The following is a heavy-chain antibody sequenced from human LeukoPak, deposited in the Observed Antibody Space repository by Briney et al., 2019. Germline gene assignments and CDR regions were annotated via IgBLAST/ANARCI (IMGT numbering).Heavy chain of an antibody. Sequence: SEILSLTCTVSGGSVSSGTFYWSWIRQPPGKGLEWFGDIYYSGSTNYNPSLKSRVTISVDTSKNQFSLKLSSVTAADTAVYYCARSDYCGGDCYRYFDLWGRGTLVTVSS. CDR3: ARSDYCGGDCYRYFDL. J-gene: IGHJ2*01. CDR1: GGSVSSGTFY. V-gene: IGHV4-61*01. D-gene: IGHD2-21*02. CDR2: IYYSGST.